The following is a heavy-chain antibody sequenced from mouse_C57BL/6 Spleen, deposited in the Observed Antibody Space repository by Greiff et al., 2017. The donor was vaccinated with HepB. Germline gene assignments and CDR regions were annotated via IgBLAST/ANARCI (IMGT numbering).Heavy chain of an antibody. J-gene: IGHJ3*01. V-gene: IGHV1-82*01. CDR3: ARKRDYDGYYGFAY. CDR1: GYAFSSSW. D-gene: IGHD2-3*01. CDR2: IYPGDGDT. Sequence: QVTLKVSGPELVKPGASVKISCKASGYAFSSSWMNWVKQRPGKGLEWIGRIYPGDGDTNYNGKFKGKATLTADKSSSTAYMQLSSLTSEDSAVYFCARKRDYDGYYGFAYWGQGTLVTVSA.